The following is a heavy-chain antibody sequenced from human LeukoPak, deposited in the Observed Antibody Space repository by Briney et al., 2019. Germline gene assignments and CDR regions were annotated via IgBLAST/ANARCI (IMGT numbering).Heavy chain of an antibody. J-gene: IGHJ4*02. Sequence: GGSLRHSCAASGFTFSSYSMNWVRQAPGKGLEWVSSISSSSSYIYYADSVKGRFTISRDNAKNSLYLQMNSLRAEDTAACYCARDGVREDIVVVPASSYFDYWGQGTLVTVSS. V-gene: IGHV3-21*01. D-gene: IGHD2-2*01. CDR3: ARDGVREDIVVVPASSYFDY. CDR2: ISSSSSYI. CDR1: GFTFSSYS.